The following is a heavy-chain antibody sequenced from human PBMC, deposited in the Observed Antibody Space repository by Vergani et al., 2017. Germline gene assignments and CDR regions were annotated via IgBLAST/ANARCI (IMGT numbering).Heavy chain of an antibody. J-gene: IGHJ4*02. CDR1: GFSLSTSGVG. CDR2: IYWNDDK. D-gene: IGHD1-26*01. CDR3: ARIAWSGGVGATMIDY. V-gene: IGHV2-5*01. Sequence: QITLKESGPTLVKPTQTLTLTCTFSGFSLSTSGVGVGWIRQPPGKALEWLALIYWNDDKRYSPSLKSRLTITKDTPKSQVVLTKTNMGPVDTATYYCARIAWSGGVGATMIDYWGQGTLVTVSS.